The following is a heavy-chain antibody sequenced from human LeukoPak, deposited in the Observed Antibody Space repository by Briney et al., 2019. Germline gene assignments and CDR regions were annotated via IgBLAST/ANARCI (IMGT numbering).Heavy chain of an antibody. CDR1: GFTFSSYW. J-gene: IGHJ4*02. CDR3: ARSGSGWFDY. CDR2: MYSGGDT. V-gene: IGHV3-53*01. Sequence: GGSLRLSCAASGFTFSSYWMSWVRQAPGKGLEWVSVMYSGGDTYYADSVKGRFTISRDSSKNTLYLQMNSLRVEDTAMYYCARSGSGWFDYWGQGTLVTVSS. D-gene: IGHD6-19*01.